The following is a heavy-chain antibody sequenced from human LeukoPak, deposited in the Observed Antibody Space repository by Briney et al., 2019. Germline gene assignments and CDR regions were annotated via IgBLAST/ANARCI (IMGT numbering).Heavy chain of an antibody. V-gene: IGHV3-74*01. CDR2: INSDGSST. J-gene: IGHJ4*02. D-gene: IGHD5-24*01. CDR3: ARVAWWVATRVDLFDY. CDR1: GFTFSSYW. Sequence: PGGSLRLSCAASGFTFSSYWMYWVRQAPGKGLVWVSRINSDGSSTSYADSVKGRFTISRDNAKNTLYLQMNSLRAEDTAVYYCARVAWWVATRVDLFDYWGQGTLVTVSS.